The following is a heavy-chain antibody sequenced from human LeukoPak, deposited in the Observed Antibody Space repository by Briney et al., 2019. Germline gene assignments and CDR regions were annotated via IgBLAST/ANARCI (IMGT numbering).Heavy chain of an antibody. CDR3: VRDPSGHGLDV. V-gene: IGHV3-13*04. J-gene: IGHJ6*02. D-gene: IGHD5-12*01. CDR1: GFTFSSYD. Sequence: GSLRLSCAASGFTFSSYDMHWVRQATGKGLEWVSGIGKAGDTYYAGSVKGRFTISRENAKNSLFLQMSSLRAGDTAVYYCVRDPSGHGLDVWGQGTTVTVSS. CDR2: IGKAGDT.